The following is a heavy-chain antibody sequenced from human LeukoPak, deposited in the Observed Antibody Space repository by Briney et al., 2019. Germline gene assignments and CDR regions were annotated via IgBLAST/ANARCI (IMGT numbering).Heavy chain of an antibody. J-gene: IGHJ4*02. CDR2: ISAYNGYT. Sequence: GASVKVSRKTSGYTFTTYDINWVRQAPGQGLEWMGRISAYNGYTNYGQKLQGRVTMTTDTSTNTAYMELRSLRSDDTAVYYCARVGTGTRSFDSWGQGTLVTVSS. V-gene: IGHV1-18*01. CDR3: ARVGTGTRSFDS. CDR1: GYTFTTYD. D-gene: IGHD1/OR15-1a*01.